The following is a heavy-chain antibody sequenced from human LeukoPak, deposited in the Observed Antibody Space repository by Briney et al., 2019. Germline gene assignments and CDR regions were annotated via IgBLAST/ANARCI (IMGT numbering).Heavy chain of an antibody. D-gene: IGHD6-6*01. J-gene: IGHJ6*02. CDR1: GFTFSSYW. V-gene: IGHV3-23*01. CDR3: AKRYSSSIVYYYYGMDV. Sequence: GGSLRLSCAASGFTFSSYWMSWVRQAPGKGLEWVSAISGSGGSTYYADSVKGRFTISRDNSKNTLYLQMNSLRAEDTAVYYCAKRYSSSIVYYYYGMDVWGQGTTVTVSS. CDR2: ISGSGGST.